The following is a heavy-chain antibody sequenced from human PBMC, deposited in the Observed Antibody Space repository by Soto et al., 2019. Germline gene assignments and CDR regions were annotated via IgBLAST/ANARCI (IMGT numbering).Heavy chain of an antibody. CDR2: ISISKGKT. CDR3: GRKGYIGNSGLDV. J-gene: IGHJ6*02. V-gene: IGHV1-18*01. CDR1: GYTFLNYD. D-gene: IGHD5-12*01. Sequence: QVQLVQSGAEVKRPGASVKVSCKASGYTFLNYDVAWVRRAPGQGLEWLGWISISKGKTYYEQRLQGRVTMTTDTATTTAYMDVTSMRSDDTAVYFCGRKGYIGNSGLDVWGQGTTVTVSS.